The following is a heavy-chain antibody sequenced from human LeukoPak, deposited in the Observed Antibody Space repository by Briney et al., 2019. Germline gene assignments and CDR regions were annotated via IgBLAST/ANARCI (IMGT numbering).Heavy chain of an antibody. Sequence: PSETLSLTCTVSGGSISSYYWNWIRQPPGKGLEWIGYIYYSGSTYYNPSLKSRVTISVDTSKNQFSLKLSSVTAADTAVYYCAREYQLLWAGYFDLWGRGTLVTVSS. D-gene: IGHD2-2*01. CDR2: IYYSGST. V-gene: IGHV4-59*12. CDR3: AREYQLLWAGYFDL. CDR1: GGSISSYY. J-gene: IGHJ2*01.